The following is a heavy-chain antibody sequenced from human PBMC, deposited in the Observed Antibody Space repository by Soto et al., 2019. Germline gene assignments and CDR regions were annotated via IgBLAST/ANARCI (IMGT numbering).Heavy chain of an antibody. D-gene: IGHD1-1*01. CDR3: AKQQGPGTPYYYAMDV. V-gene: IGHV3-23*01. J-gene: IGHJ6*02. CDR1: GFTFSRYA. CDR2: LSGSGGAT. Sequence: SLRLSCAASGFTFSRYAMSWVRQAPGKGLEWVSTLSGSGGATYYAASVKGRFTISRDNSKSTVYLQMNSLGADDTAVYYCAKQQGPGTPYYYAMDVWGQGTAVTVSS.